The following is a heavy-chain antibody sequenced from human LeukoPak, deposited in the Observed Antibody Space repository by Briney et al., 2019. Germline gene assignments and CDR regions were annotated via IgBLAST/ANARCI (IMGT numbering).Heavy chain of an antibody. D-gene: IGHD3-22*01. V-gene: IGHV1-8*03. CDR3: ARDWNYYDSSGTTGFDI. J-gene: IGHJ3*02. Sequence: ASVKVSCKASGYTFTSYDINWVRQATGQGLEWMGWMSPNSGNTGYAQKFQGRVTITRNTSISTAYMELSSLRSEDTAVYYCARDWNYYDSSGTTGFDIWGQGTMVTVSS. CDR2: MSPNSGNT. CDR1: GYTFTSYD.